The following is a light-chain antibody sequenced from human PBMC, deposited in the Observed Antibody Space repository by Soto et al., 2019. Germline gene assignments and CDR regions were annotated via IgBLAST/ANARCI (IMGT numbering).Light chain of an antibody. CDR2: AAS. Sequence: DIQMTQSPSSLSASVGDRVTITCRASQSISSYLNWYQQKPGKAPKLLIYAASSLQIGVPSRFSGSGSGTDFTLTISSLEPEYFATYYGQQSYSTPFTCGGGTKVEIK. CDR3: QQSYSTPFT. CDR1: QSISSY. J-gene: IGKJ4*01. V-gene: IGKV1-39*01.